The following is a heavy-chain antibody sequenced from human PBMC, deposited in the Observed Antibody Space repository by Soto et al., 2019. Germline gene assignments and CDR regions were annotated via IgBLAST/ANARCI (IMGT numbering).Heavy chain of an antibody. CDR3: ARGRYGDY. CDR1: GYAFTTYG. J-gene: IGHJ4*02. D-gene: IGHD1-1*01. Sequence: QVHLVQSGAEVKKPGASVKVSCKGSGYAFTTYGITWVRQAPGQGLEWMGWISAHNGTTNYARKLQGRVTVTRDTSTSTAYMELRSLRSDATAVSYCARGRYGDYWGQGALVTVSS. CDR2: ISAHNGTT. V-gene: IGHV1-18*01.